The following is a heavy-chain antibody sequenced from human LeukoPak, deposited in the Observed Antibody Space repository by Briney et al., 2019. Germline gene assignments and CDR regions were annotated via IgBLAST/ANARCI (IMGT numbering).Heavy chain of an antibody. CDR1: GGSISSGGYS. V-gene: IGHV4-30-2*01. CDR2: IYHSGST. Sequence: SETLSLTCAVSGGSISSGGYSWGWIRQPPGKGLEWIVYIYHSGSTYYNPSLKSRVTISVDRSKTQFSLKLSSVTAADTAVYYCARGYYDSSGYPTAFDYWGQGTLVTVSS. J-gene: IGHJ4*02. D-gene: IGHD3-22*01. CDR3: ARGYYDSSGYPTAFDY.